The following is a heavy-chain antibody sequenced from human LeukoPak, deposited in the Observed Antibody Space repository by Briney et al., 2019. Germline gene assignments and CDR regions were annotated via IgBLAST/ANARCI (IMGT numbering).Heavy chain of an antibody. CDR1: GGSFSGYS. J-gene: IGHJ5*02. CDR3: ARRDSSGWTNWFDP. Sequence: KTSETLSLTCAVYGGSFSGYSWSWIRQPPGKGLEWIGYIYHSGSTYYNPSLKSRVTISVDRSKNQFSLRLSSVTAADTAVYYCARRDSSGWTNWFDPWGQGTLVTVSS. V-gene: IGHV4-30-2*01. D-gene: IGHD6-19*01. CDR2: IYHSGST.